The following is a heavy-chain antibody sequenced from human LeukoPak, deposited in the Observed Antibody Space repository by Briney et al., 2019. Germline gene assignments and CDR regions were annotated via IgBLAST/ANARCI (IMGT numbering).Heavy chain of an antibody. CDR1: AYSFTSYW. V-gene: IGHV5-51*01. CDR3: ARHASGGTSYYLGY. D-gene: IGHD4-23*01. CDR2: IHPADSDT. Sequence: GESLKISCKGSAYSFTSYWIGWVRQMPGRGLEWMGVIHPADSDTRYSPSFQGQVTISVDKSISTAYLRWSSLKASDTAIYYCARHASGGTSYYLGYWGQGTLVTVSS. J-gene: IGHJ4*02.